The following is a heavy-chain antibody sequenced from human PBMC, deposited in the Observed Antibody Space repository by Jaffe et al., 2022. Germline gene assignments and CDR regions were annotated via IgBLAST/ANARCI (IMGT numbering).Heavy chain of an antibody. CDR1: DYSISSGFY. CDR2: IFRTGKT. CDR3: ARIEAAAAGHGFDF. J-gene: IGHJ4*02. V-gene: IGHV4-38-2*01. Sequence: QVKLQESGPGLVKPSETLSLTCAVSDYSISSGFYWGWVRQPPGKGLEWIGNIFRTGKTFYNPSLKSRVTISVDTSKNQFSLNLSSVTATDTAVYYCARIEAAAAGHGFDFWGQGTLVTVSS. D-gene: IGHD6-13*01.